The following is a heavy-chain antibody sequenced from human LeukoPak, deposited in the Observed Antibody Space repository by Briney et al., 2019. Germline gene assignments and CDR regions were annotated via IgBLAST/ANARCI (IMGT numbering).Heavy chain of an antibody. V-gene: IGHV3-23*01. J-gene: IGHJ4*02. D-gene: IGHD2-15*01. Sequence: PGGSLRLSCAASAFTFNTNPMAWVRQAPGKGLEWVSLISDSGGRTYYADSVKGRFTISRDNSKNTLYLQMNSLRAEDTAVYYCAREYWGYDYWGQGTLVTVSS. CDR1: AFTFNTNP. CDR3: AREYWGYDY. CDR2: ISDSGGRT.